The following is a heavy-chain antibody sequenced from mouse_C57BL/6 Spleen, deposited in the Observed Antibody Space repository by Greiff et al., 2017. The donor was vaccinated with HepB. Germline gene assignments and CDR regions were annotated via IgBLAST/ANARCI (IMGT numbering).Heavy chain of an antibody. CDR2: IHPNSGST. J-gene: IGHJ3*01. CDR1: GYTFTSYW. V-gene: IGHV1-64*01. Sequence: QVHVKQPGAELVKPGASVKLSCKASGYTFTSYWMHWVKQRPGQGLEWIGMIHPNSGSTNYNEKFKSKATLTVDKSSSTAYMQLSSLTSEDSAVYYCARQGRWFADWGQGTPVTVSA. CDR3: ARQGRWFAD.